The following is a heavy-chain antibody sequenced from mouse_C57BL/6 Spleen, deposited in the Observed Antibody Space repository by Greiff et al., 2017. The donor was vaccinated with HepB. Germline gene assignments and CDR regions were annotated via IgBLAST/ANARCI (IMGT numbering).Heavy chain of an antibody. CDR3: TTLRDGSSSGGFDY. J-gene: IGHJ2*01. Sequence: EVQLQQSGAELVRPGASVKLSCTASGFNIKDYYMHWVKQRPEQGLEWIGRIDPEDGDTEYAPKFQGKATMTAATSSNTAYLQLSSLTSEDTAVYYCTTLRDGSSSGGFDYWGQGTTLTVSS. CDR1: GFNIKDYY. CDR2: IDPEDGDT. V-gene: IGHV14-1*01. D-gene: IGHD1-1*01.